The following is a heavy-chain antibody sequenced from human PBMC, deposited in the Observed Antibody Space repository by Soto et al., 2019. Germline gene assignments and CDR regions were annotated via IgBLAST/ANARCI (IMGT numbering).Heavy chain of an antibody. CDR1: GGSFSGYY. J-gene: IGHJ5*02. Sequence: SETLSLTCAVYGGSFSGYYWSWIRQPPGKGLEWIGEINHSGSTNYNPSLKSRVTISVDTSKNQFSLKLSSVTAADTAVYYCARAGVMVRGVIIAYGFHPWGQVTLVT. D-gene: IGHD3-10*01. CDR2: INHSGST. CDR3: ARAGVMVRGVIIAYGFHP. V-gene: IGHV4-34*01.